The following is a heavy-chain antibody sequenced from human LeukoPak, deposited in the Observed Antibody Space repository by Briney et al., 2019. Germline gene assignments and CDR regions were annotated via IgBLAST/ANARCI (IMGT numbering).Heavy chain of an antibody. Sequence: PGGSLRLSCAASGFTFSHYTMNWIRQAPGKGLEWVSSITGSGAGTSYADSVKGRFTISRDNSKNTLYLQMNSLRAEDTAVYYCTKDPNGDYVGAFDFWGQGTMVTVSS. CDR2: ITGSGAGT. CDR1: GFTFSHYT. CDR3: TKDPNGDYVGAFDF. J-gene: IGHJ3*01. D-gene: IGHD4-17*01. V-gene: IGHV3-23*01.